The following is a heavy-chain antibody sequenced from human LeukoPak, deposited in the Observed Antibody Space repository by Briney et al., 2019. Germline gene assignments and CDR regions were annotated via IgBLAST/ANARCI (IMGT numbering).Heavy chain of an antibody. CDR1: GFTFSSYE. CDR3: AKDPYYSYGTAYFDY. CDR2: ISSSCTTI. J-gene: IGHJ4*02. D-gene: IGHD5-18*01. Sequence: GGSLRLSCAASGFTFSSYEMRWVRQAPGKGLEWISHISSSCTTIYYADSVKGRFTISRDNAKNSLYLQMSNLRADDTAVYYCAKDPYYSYGTAYFDYWGQGTLVTVSS. V-gene: IGHV3-48*03.